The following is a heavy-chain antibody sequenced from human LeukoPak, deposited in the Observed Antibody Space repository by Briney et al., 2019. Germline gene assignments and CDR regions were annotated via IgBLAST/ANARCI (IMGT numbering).Heavy chain of an antibody. D-gene: IGHD3-16*01. J-gene: IGHJ3*02. CDR3: ARDLGHYAFDI. CDR2: IYSGDTT. Sequence: PGGSLRLSCAASGFTVSTNYMSWVRQAPGKGLEWVSVIYSGDTTFYADSVRGKFTISRDNSKNTLYLQMNSLRAEDTAVYYCARDLGHYAFDIWGQGTMVTVSS. V-gene: IGHV3-66*01. CDR1: GFTVSTNY.